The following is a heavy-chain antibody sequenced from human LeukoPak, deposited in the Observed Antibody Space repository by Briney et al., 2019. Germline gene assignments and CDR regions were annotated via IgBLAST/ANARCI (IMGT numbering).Heavy chain of an antibody. V-gene: IGHV3-53*01. CDR2: IYSAGST. D-gene: IGHD1-26*01. Sequence: PGGSLRLSCAASGFTISSKYMSWVRQAPGKGLEWVSVIYSAGSTYYADSVKGRFTISRDKSKNTLYLQMNSLRGEDTAVYYCARVLLYRGSPDAFDIWGKGKMVTVSS. CDR1: GFTISSKY. CDR3: ARVLLYRGSPDAFDI. J-gene: IGHJ3*02.